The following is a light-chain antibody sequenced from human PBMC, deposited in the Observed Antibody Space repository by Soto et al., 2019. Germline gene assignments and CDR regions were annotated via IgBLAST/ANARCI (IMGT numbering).Light chain of an antibody. Sequence: DIQMTPSPSSLSASVVDRVTITCRASQGISNYLAWYQQKPGKVPKLLIYAASTLQSGVPSRFSGSGSETEFSLTIRALRPEDFATYYGQQLSRYPLTFGGGTKVDIK. V-gene: IGKV1-27*01. CDR2: AAS. CDR3: QQLSRYPLT. CDR1: QGISNY. J-gene: IGKJ4*01.